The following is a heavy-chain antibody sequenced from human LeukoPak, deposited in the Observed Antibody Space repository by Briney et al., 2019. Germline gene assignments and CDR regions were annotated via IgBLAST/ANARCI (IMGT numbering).Heavy chain of an antibody. CDR2: ISSSSSYI. J-gene: IGHJ3*02. CDR3: ARDRLIYGDYGDAFDI. Sequence: GGSLRLSCAASGFTFSRYSMNWVRQAPGKGLEWVSSISSSSSYIYYADSVKGRFTISRDNAKTSLYLQMNSLRAEDTAVYYCARDRLIYGDYGDAFDIWGQGTLVTVSS. V-gene: IGHV3-21*01. D-gene: IGHD4-17*01. CDR1: GFTFSRYS.